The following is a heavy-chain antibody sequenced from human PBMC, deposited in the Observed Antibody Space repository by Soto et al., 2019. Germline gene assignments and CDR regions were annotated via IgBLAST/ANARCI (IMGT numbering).Heavy chain of an antibody. D-gene: IGHD3-22*01. CDR1: GYTFTDYY. V-gene: IGHV1-2*04. CDR2: INPVSGAT. CDR3: AREPLFYAGIGYYFDY. J-gene: IGHJ4*02. Sequence: QVQLVQSGAEVKKPGASVKVSCKASGYTFTDYYMHWVRQAPGQGLEWMGWINPVSGATKYAQKFQGWVTMTRDTSISIVYMDLSRLTSDDTALYYCAREPLFYAGIGYYFDYWGQGTLVTVSS.